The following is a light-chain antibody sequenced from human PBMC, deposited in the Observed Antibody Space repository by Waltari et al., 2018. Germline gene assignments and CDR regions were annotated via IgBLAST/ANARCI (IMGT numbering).Light chain of an antibody. V-gene: IGLV2-8*01. CDR1: SSDVGGYNC. J-gene: IGLJ2*01. CDR3: NSSAGSNSVL. CDR2: DVP. Sequence: QSALTQPPSASGSPGQSVTISCTGTSSDVGGYNCVSWYQQHPGTAPKLMIYDVPKRPSGCPDRVSGPKSGHTAYLTVSGLQAEDEADYYCNSSAGSNSVLFGAGTKLTVL.